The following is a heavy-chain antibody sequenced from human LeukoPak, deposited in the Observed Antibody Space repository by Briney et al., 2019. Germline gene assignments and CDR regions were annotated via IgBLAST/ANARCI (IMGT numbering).Heavy chain of an antibody. D-gene: IGHD2-21*02. CDR2: ISAYNGNT. V-gene: IGHV1-18*01. J-gene: IGHJ3*02. CDR1: GYTFTSYG. CDR3: ARALKVVTVHDAFDI. Sequence: ASVKDSCKASGYTFTSYGISWVRQAPGQGLEWMGWISAYNGNTNYAQKLQGRVTMTTDTSTSTAYMELRSLRSDDTAVYYCARALKVVTVHDAFDIWGQGTMVTVSS.